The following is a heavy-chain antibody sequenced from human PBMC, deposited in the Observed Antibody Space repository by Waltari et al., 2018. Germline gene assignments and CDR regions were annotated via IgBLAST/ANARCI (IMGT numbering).Heavy chain of an antibody. D-gene: IGHD6-13*01. J-gene: IGHJ4*02. CDR1: GYTFTDYY. Sequence: QVRLVQSGAEVKTPGASVKVSCKASGYTFTDYYIHWVRQAPGQGLVWMGWINPRSGGTIYPQNFHGRVTMTRDTSTGTAYMELNPLRFDDTAVYYCARDTGAADYWGQGTLVTVSS. V-gene: IGHV1-2*02. CDR2: INPRSGGT. CDR3: ARDTGAADY.